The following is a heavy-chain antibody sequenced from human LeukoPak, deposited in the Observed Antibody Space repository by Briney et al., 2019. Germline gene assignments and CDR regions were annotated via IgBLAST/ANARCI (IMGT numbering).Heavy chain of an antibody. J-gene: IGHJ6*02. CDR1: GGSISSSSYY. V-gene: IGHV4-39*01. D-gene: IGHD3-9*01. CDR3: ARGGTYYDILTGYYHMDV. CDR2: IYYSGST. Sequence: SETLSLTCTVSGGSISSSSYYWGWIRQPPGKGLEWIGSIYYSGSTYYNPSLKSRVTISVDTSKNQFSLKLSSVTAADTAVYYCARGGTYYDILTGYYHMDVWGQGTTVTVSS.